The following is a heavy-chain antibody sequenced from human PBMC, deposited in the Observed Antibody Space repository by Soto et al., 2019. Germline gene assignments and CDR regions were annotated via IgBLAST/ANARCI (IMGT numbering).Heavy chain of an antibody. Sequence: KGLEWVAAISYDGSNKYYADSVKGRFTISRDNSKNTMFLQMNSLRAEDTAFFFQAEDGIRDRSAVSAFLRNRSSDP. D-gene: IGHD1-1*01. CDR3: AEDGIRDRSAVSAFLRNRSSDP. J-gene: IGHJ5*02. CDR2: ISYDGSNK. V-gene: IGHV3-30*03.